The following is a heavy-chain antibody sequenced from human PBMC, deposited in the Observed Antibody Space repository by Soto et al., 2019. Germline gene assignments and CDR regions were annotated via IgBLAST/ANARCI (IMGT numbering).Heavy chain of an antibody. J-gene: IGHJ4*02. CDR3: ARYKRMIEDF. Sequence: QVQLQESGPGLVKPSETLSLTCTVSGDSVSGNYWSWIRQPPGKQLEWIGYMYYSGGANYNPSLKSRVTMSVDTSMNQCSLTLSSASAADTAMYYCARYKRMIEDFWGQGILVTVSS. D-gene: IGHD3-22*01. V-gene: IGHV4-59*08. CDR1: GDSVSGNY. CDR2: MYYSGGA.